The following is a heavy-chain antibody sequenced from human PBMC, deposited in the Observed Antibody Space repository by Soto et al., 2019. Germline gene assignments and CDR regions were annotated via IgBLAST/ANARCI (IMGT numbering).Heavy chain of an antibody. D-gene: IGHD3-3*01. V-gene: IGHV3-74*01. CDR1: GFTFSSYW. CDR2: INSDGSST. CDR3: ARDPEYYDFWSGYLGPLGMDV. J-gene: IGHJ6*02. Sequence: PGESLKISCAASGFTFSSYWTHWVRQAPGKGLVWVSRINSDGSSTSYADSVKGRFTISRDNAKNTLYLQMNSLRAEDTAVYYCARDPEYYDFWSGYLGPLGMDVWGQGTTVTVSS.